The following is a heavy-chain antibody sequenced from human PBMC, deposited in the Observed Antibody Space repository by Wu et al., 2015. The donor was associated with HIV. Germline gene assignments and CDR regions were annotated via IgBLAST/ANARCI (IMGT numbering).Heavy chain of an antibody. J-gene: IGHJ2*01. CDR2: INADTGDT. CDR1: GYSFTNHL. Sequence: QVQVVQSGTEVKKPGTSITMSCETSGYSFTNHLIHWVRQAPGQGLEWMGWINADTGDTRYAQKFQGRVTLTRDTSISTTYMELSGLKSDDTAVYYCARYIGYCYFDFWGRGTLVTVSS. V-gene: IGHV1-2*02. CDR3: ARYIGYCYFDF.